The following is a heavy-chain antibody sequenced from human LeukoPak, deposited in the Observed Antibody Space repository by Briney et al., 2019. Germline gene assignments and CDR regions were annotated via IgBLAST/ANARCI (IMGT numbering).Heavy chain of an antibody. J-gene: IGHJ6*03. D-gene: IGHD6-6*01. CDR2: IKQDGSEK. Sequence: GGSLRLSCAASGFTFSSYWMSWVRQATGKGLEWVANIKQDGSEKYYVDSVKGRFTISRDNDKNSMYLQMNRLRAEDTAVYYCARGPLGQLVRYYYYMDVWGKGTTVTVSS. CDR1: GFTFSSYW. CDR3: ARGPLGQLVRYYYYMDV. V-gene: IGHV3-7*01.